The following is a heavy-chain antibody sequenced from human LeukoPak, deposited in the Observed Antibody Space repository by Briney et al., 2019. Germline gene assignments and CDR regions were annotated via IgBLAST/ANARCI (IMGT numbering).Heavy chain of an antibody. V-gene: IGHV3-7*02. CDR1: GFTFGSYW. D-gene: IGHD6-13*01. CDR2: IKKDGSEK. CDR3: ARLGSIAAAGTPDY. J-gene: IGHJ4*02. Sequence: GGSLRLSCAASGFTFGSYWMSWVRQAPGKGLEWVANIKKDGSEKHYVDSVKGRFAISRDNAKSSLYLQLSSLRAEDTAVYYCARLGSIAAAGTPDYWGQGTLVTVSS.